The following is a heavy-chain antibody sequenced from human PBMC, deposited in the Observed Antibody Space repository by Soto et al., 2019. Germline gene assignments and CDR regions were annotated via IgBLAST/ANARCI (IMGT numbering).Heavy chain of an antibody. Sequence: LRLSCAVSGFTFSDYHMSWIRQAPGKGLEWVSYIGSSGSTIYYADSVKGRFTISRDNAKNSLYLQMNSLRAEDTAVYFCARDRGGYLDYWGQGTLVTVSS. CDR2: IGSSGSTI. V-gene: IGHV3-11*01. D-gene: IGHD3-10*01. J-gene: IGHJ4*02. CDR1: GFTFSDYH. CDR3: ARDRGGYLDY.